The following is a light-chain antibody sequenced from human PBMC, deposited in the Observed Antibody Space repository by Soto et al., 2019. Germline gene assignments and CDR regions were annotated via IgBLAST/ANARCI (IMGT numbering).Light chain of an antibody. V-gene: IGKV3-20*01. Sequence: EIVLTQSPGTLSLSPGERATLSCRASQSVSSSYFAWYQQKPGQAPKLLIYGASSRATGIPDRCSGSGSGTDFTPIISRLEPDEFAVYYCQQYGMSPRTFGQGTKVEIK. CDR1: QSVSSSY. CDR3: QQYGMSPRT. CDR2: GAS. J-gene: IGKJ1*01.